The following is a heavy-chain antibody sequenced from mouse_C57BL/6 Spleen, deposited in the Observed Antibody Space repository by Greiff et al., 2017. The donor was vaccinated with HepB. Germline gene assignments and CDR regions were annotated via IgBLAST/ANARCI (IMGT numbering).Heavy chain of an antibody. CDR2: ISDGGSYT. CDR1: GFTFSSYA. D-gene: IGHD4-1*01. V-gene: IGHV5-4*01. Sequence: EVQLVESGGGLVKPGGSLKLSCAASGFTFSSYAMSWVRQTPEKRLEWVATISDGGSYTYYPDNVKGRFTISRDNAKNNLYLQMSQLKSEDTAMYYCARARHWAGFDYWGQGTTLTVSS. J-gene: IGHJ2*01. CDR3: ARARHWAGFDY.